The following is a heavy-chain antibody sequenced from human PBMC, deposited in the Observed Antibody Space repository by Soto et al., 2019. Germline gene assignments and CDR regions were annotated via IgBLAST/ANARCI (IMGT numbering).Heavy chain of an antibody. CDR3: ARLFYIEHVSCNGMDV. CDR2: AKYSGRT. Sequence: QLQLQESDPGLVKPSETLSLTCTVSGGSITTYYWDWIRQPPGKGLEWIGRAKYSGRTYYNPSLKSRVPISVDTSKNKCSLKLSSVTAADTAVYYCARLFYIEHVSCNGMDVWGQGTTVTVSS. V-gene: IGHV4-39*01. D-gene: IGHD3-3*01. J-gene: IGHJ6*02. CDR1: GGSITTYY.